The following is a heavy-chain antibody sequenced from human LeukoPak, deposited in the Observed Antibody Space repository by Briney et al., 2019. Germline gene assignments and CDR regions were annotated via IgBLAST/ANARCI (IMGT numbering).Heavy chain of an antibody. V-gene: IGHV1-2*02. J-gene: IGHJ4*02. CDR2: INPNSGGT. D-gene: IGHD3-22*01. CDR3: ARRDSSGYSTLDY. Sequence: ASVKVSCKASGYTFTGYYMHWVRQAPGQGLEWMGWINPNSGGTNYAQKFQGRVTMTRDTSISTAYMELSRLRSDVTAVYYCARRDSSGYSTLDYWGQGTLVTVSS. CDR1: GYTFTGYY.